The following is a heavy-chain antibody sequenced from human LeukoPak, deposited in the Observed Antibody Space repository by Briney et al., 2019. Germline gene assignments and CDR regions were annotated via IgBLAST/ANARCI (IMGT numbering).Heavy chain of an antibody. Sequence: GASVKVSCKASGYTFTGYYMHWVRQAPGQGLEWMGWINPNSGGTNYAQKLQGRVTMTTDTSTSTAYMELRSLRSDDTAVYYCARDRSYCSSTSCPTYYFDYWGQGTLVTVSS. J-gene: IGHJ4*02. V-gene: IGHV1-2*02. CDR3: ARDRSYCSSTSCPTYYFDY. D-gene: IGHD2-2*01. CDR2: INPNSGGT. CDR1: GYTFTGYY.